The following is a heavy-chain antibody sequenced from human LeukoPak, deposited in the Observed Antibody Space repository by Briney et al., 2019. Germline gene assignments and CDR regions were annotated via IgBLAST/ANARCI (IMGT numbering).Heavy chain of an antibody. CDR1: GYTFTSYY. V-gene: IGHV1-46*01. Sequence: GASVTVSCKASGYTFTSYYMHWVRQTPGQGLEWMGIINPSGGSTSYAQKFQGRVTMTRDMSTSTVYMELSSLRSEDTAVYYCARAAFLLVPAAIGHCDYWGQGTLVTVSS. CDR2: INPSGGST. J-gene: IGHJ4*02. D-gene: IGHD2-2*01. CDR3: ARAAFLLVPAAIGHCDY.